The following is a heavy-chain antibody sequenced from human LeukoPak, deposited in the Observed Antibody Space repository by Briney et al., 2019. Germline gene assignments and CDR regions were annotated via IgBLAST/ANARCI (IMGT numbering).Heavy chain of an antibody. J-gene: IGHJ5*02. CDR2: ISYDGSNK. CDR1: GFTFSSYG. Sequence: GGSLRLSCAASGFTFSSYGMHWVRQAPGKGLEWVAVISYDGSNKHYADSVKGRFTISRDNSKNTLYLQMNSLRAEDTAVYYCAKGRGTRHYDSSGYPNWFDPWGQGTLVTVSS. CDR3: AKGRGTRHYDSSGYPNWFDP. V-gene: IGHV3-30*18. D-gene: IGHD3-22*01.